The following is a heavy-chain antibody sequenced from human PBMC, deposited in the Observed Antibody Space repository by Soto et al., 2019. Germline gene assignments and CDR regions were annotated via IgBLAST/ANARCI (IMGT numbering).Heavy chain of an antibody. CDR1: GYSFASQW. Sequence: PGESLKISCKVSGYSFASQWINWVRQVPGKGQEWMGRIDLSESYTTYNPSFQGHVTFSADKSITTAYLQWRSLEASDTAIYYCATQGLTTYYFGYWGQGTLVTVSS. V-gene: IGHV5-10-1*01. CDR3: ATQGLTTYYFGY. D-gene: IGHD3-16*01. CDR2: IDLSESYT. J-gene: IGHJ4*02.